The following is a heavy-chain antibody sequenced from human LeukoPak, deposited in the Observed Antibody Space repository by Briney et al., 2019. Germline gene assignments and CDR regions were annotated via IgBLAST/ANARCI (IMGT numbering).Heavy chain of an antibody. CDR3: ARGDACSSTTCYGVFDL. CDR1: GFTFSTYY. J-gene: IGHJ4*02. Sequence: GGSLRLSCAASGFTFSTYYMHWVRQAPGKGLVWVSRINSDGSSRSYADSVKGRFTISGDNAKNTLYLQMNSLRAEDTAVYYCARGDACSSTTCYGVFDLWGQGTLVTVSS. D-gene: IGHD2-2*01. CDR2: INSDGSSR. V-gene: IGHV3-74*01.